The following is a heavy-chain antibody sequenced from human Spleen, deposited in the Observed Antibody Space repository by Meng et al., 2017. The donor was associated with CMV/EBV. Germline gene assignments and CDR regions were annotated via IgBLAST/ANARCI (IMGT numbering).Heavy chain of an antibody. D-gene: IGHD6-25*01. CDR2: MNPNSGNT. J-gene: IGHJ4*02. Sequence: QVQLVQSGAEVKKPGASAKVSCKASGYTLTSYDINWVRQATGQGLEWMGWMNPNSGNTGHAQKFQGRVTMTWDTSISTAYMELSSLRSEDTAVYCCARGLGSSGTPPDYWGQGTLVTVSS. CDR3: ARGLGSSGTPPDY. V-gene: IGHV1-8*01. CDR1: GYTLTSYD.